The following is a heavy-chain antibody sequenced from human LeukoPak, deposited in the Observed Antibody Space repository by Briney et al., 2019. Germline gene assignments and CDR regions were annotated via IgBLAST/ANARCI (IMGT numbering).Heavy chain of an antibody. Sequence: SETLSLTSSVSGYSISTDYYWGWIRQAPGKGLEWIGIINHRGSTNYNPSLKSRVTISPDTSKNQFSLQLSSVTAADTAVYYCARVGDTSGYYQHLDYWGQGTLVTVSS. J-gene: IGHJ4*01. CDR2: INHRGST. CDR1: GYSISTDYY. CDR3: ARVGDTSGYYQHLDY. V-gene: IGHV4-38-2*02. D-gene: IGHD3-22*01.